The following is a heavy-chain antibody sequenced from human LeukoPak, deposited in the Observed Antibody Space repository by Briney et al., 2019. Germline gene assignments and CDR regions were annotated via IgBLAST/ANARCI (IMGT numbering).Heavy chain of an antibody. CDR1: GFTFSDYG. D-gene: IGHD3-16*01. Sequence: GGSLRLSCAASGFTFSDYGMSWVRQAPGKGLEWVSAISGSGGSTYYADSVKGRFTISRDNSKNTLYLQMNSLRAEDTAVYYCAKETYYDYVWGRYDYWGQGTLVTVSS. V-gene: IGHV3-23*01. J-gene: IGHJ4*02. CDR3: AKETYYDYVWGRYDY. CDR2: ISGSGGST.